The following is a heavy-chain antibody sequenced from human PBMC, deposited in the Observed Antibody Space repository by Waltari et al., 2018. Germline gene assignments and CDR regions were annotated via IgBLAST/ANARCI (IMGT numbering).Heavy chain of an antibody. CDR1: GCPFSSYA. J-gene: IGHJ4*02. CDR2: IIPIFGTA. D-gene: IGHD3-3*01. V-gene: IGHV1-69*08. Sequence: QVQLVQYGAEVKKPGSSVKVSCKASGCPFSSYAIRWVRTSPGQGLEWMGRIIPIFGTANYAQKFQGRVTITADKSTSTAYMELSSLRSEDTSVYYCASERSILGVVIGGYWGQGTLVTVSS. CDR3: ASERSILGVVIGGY.